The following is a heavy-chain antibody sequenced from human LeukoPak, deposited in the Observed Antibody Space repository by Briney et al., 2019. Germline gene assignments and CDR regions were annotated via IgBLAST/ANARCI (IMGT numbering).Heavy chain of an antibody. V-gene: IGHV1-69*13. CDR3: ARDLYSSSWYGYFQH. D-gene: IGHD6-13*01. Sequence: SVKVSCKASGGTFSSYAISWVRQAPGQGLEWMGGIIPIFGTANYAQEFQGRVTITADESTCTAYMELSSLRSEDTAVYYCARDLYSSSWYGYFQHWGQGTLVTVSS. CDR1: GGTFSSYA. J-gene: IGHJ1*01. CDR2: IIPIFGTA.